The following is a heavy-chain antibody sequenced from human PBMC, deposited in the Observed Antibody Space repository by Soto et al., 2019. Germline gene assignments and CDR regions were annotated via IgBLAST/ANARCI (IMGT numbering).Heavy chain of an antibody. Sequence: ASVKVSCKASGYTFAIYGIIWVRQAPGQGLEWMGWISAYNGNTNYAQKLQGRVTMTTDTSTSTAYMELRSLRSDDTAVYYCARDSSGSFYPFDPWGQGTLVTVSS. J-gene: IGHJ5*02. D-gene: IGHD6-19*01. CDR1: GYTFAIYG. CDR3: ARDSSGSFYPFDP. CDR2: ISAYNGNT. V-gene: IGHV1-18*01.